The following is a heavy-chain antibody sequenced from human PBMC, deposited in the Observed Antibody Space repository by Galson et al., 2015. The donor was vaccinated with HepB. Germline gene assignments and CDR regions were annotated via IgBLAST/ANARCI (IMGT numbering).Heavy chain of an antibody. V-gene: IGHV3-21*01. Sequence: SLRLSCAASGFTFSSYSMNWVRQAPGKGLEWVSSITSSRSNKYYADSVKGRFTISRDNAKNSLYLQMNSLRAEDTAVYYCARPLFTTMVTTIRYYYGMDVWGQGTPVTVSS. CDR3: ARPLFTTMVTTIRYYYGMDV. D-gene: IGHD4-17*01. CDR1: GFTFSSYS. CDR2: ITSSRSNK. J-gene: IGHJ6*02.